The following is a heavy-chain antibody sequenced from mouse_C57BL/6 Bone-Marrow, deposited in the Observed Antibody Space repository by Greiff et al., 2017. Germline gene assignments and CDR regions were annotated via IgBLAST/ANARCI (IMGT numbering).Heavy chain of an antibody. CDR3: ARLVIYYYGSSWGDFDY. Sequence: VQLQESGAELARPGASVKMSCKASGYTFTSYTMHWVKQRPGQGLEWIGYINPSSGYTKYNQKFKDKATLTADKSSSTAYMQRSSLTSEDSAVYYCARLVIYYYGSSWGDFDYWGQGTTLTVSS. D-gene: IGHD1-1*01. V-gene: IGHV1-4*01. CDR1: GYTFTSYT. J-gene: IGHJ2*01. CDR2: INPSSGYT.